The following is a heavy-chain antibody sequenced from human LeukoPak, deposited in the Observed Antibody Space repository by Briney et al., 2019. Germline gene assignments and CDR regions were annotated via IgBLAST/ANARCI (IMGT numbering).Heavy chain of an antibody. CDR3: ARHMREFWSRRQPGDAFDI. J-gene: IGHJ3*02. CDR2: INPNSGGT. V-gene: IGHV1-2*02. Sequence: ASVKVSCKASGYTFTGYYMHWVRQAPGQGLEWMGWINPNSGGTNYAQKFQGRVTMTRDTSISTAYMELSRLRSDDAAVYYCARHMREFWSRRQPGDAFDIWGQGTMVTVSS. D-gene: IGHD3-3*01. CDR1: GYTFTGYY.